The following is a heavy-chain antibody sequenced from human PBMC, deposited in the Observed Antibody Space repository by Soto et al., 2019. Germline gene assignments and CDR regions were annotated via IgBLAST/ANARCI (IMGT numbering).Heavy chain of an antibody. V-gene: IGHV4-31*03. CDR2: IYYSGST. Sequence: SETLSLTCTVSGGSISSGGYYWSWICQHPGKGLEWIGYIYYSGSTYYNPSLKSRVTISVDTSKNQFSLKLSSVTAADTAVYYCARQRRYSSSWYSSDYWGQGTLVTVSS. D-gene: IGHD6-13*01. CDR1: GGSISSGGYY. J-gene: IGHJ4*02. CDR3: ARQRRYSSSWYSSDY.